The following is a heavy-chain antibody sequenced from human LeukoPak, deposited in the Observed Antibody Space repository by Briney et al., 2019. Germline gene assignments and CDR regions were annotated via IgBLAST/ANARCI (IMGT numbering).Heavy chain of an antibody. D-gene: IGHD2-15*01. Sequence: PGRSLRLSCAASGFTFSSYAMHWVRQAPGKGLEWVAVISYDGSNKYYADSVKGRFTISRDNSKNTLYLQMNSLRAEDTAVYYCAGYCSGGSCYYYYGMDVWGQGTTVTVSS. CDR1: GFTFSSYA. J-gene: IGHJ6*02. V-gene: IGHV3-30-3*02. CDR3: AGYCSGGSCYYYYGMDV. CDR2: ISYDGSNK.